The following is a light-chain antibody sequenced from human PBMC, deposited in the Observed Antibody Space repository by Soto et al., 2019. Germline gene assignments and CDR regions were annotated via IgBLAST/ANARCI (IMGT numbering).Light chain of an antibody. Sequence: DIQMPQSTSTLSASVGDRVTMTCRASQSTIGWLAWYQQKPGKAPKLLIYNVSSLKSGVPSRFSGSGSGTEFSLTISSLQPDDLATYYCQQYDSYWTFGQGTKVDI. V-gene: IGKV1-5*01. CDR1: QSTIGW. CDR2: NVS. CDR3: QQYDSYWT. J-gene: IGKJ1*01.